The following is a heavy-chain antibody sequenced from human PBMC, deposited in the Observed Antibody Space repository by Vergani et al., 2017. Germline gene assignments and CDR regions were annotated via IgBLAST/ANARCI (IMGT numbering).Heavy chain of an antibody. CDR2: INNDGSSR. Sequence: EVQLVESGGDLVQPGGSLRLSCAASGFTFSKYWIQWVRQAPGKGLLWVSGINNDGSSRNYADSVKGRFTISRDNTKNTVYLQMNSLRAEDTAVYYCAKDRLVVPAAHNWFDPWGQGTLVTVSS. CDR1: GFTFSKYW. V-gene: IGHV3-74*01. CDR3: AKDRLVVPAAHNWFDP. J-gene: IGHJ5*02. D-gene: IGHD2-2*01.